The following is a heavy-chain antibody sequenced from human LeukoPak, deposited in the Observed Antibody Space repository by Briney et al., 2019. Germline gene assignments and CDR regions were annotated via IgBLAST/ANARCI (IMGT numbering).Heavy chain of an antibody. CDR2: IKSDGGT. CDR1: GFTFSTYW. Sequence: PGGSLRLSCAASGFTFSTYWIHSVRQAPGKGLVWVSRIKSDGGTNYADSVKGRFTISRDNAKKTVSLQMNSLRPEDTGVYYCARAPSEIGGYYPEYFRHWGQGTLVTVSS. CDR3: ARAPSEIGGYYPEYFRH. D-gene: IGHD3-22*01. J-gene: IGHJ1*01. V-gene: IGHV3-74*01.